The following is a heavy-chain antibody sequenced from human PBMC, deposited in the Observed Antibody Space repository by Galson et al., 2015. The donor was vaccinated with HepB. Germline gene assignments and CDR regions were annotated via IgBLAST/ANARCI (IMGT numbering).Heavy chain of an antibody. V-gene: IGHV4-34*01. J-gene: IGHJ4*02. D-gene: IGHD6-13*01. CDR3: ARGNPRIAAAGSLDY. CDR1: GGSFSGYY. CDR2: INHSGST. Sequence: LSLTCAVYGGSFSGYYWSWIRQPPGKGLEWIGEINHSGSTNYNPSLKSRVTISVDTSKNQFSLKLSSVTAADTAVYYCARGNPRIAAAGSLDYWGQGTLVTVSS.